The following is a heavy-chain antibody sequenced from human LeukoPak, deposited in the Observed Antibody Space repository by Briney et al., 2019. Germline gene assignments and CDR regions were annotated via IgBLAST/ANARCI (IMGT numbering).Heavy chain of an antibody. CDR3: ARGVVTADHFDY. D-gene: IGHD2-21*02. Sequence: SETLSLTCTVSGASISRYYWSWIRQPPGQGLEWIGYIYCSGSTNYNPSLKSRVTISVDTSETQFSLKLSSVTAADTAVYYCARGVVTADHFDYWGQGTLVTVSS. J-gene: IGHJ4*02. CDR2: IYCSGST. CDR1: GASISRYY. V-gene: IGHV4-59*01.